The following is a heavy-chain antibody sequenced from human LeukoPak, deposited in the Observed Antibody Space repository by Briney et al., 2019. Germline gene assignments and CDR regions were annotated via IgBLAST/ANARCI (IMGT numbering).Heavy chain of an antibody. J-gene: IGHJ4*02. V-gene: IGHV1-2*02. CDR3: ARVGGYSYGYNY. CDR2: INPNSGGT. D-gene: IGHD5-18*01. CDR1: GYTFTSYA. Sequence: GASVTVSCKASGYTFTSYAMHWVRQAPGQGLEWMGWINPNSGGTNYAQKFQGRVTMTRDTSISTAYMELSRLRSDDTAVYYCARVGGYSYGYNYWGQGTLVTVSS.